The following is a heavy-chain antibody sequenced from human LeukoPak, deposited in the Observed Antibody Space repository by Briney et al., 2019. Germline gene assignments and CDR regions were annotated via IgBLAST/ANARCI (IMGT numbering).Heavy chain of an antibody. CDR2: ISGSGGST. CDR1: GFTFSSYA. CDR3: AKARAYSSSWYSNY. D-gene: IGHD6-13*01. J-gene: IGHJ4*02. Sequence: GGSLRLSCAASGFTFSSYAMSWARQAPGKGLEWVSAISGSGGSTYYADSVKGRFTISRDNSKNTLYLQMNSLRAEDTAVYYCAKARAYSSSWYSNYWGQGTLVTVSS. V-gene: IGHV3-23*01.